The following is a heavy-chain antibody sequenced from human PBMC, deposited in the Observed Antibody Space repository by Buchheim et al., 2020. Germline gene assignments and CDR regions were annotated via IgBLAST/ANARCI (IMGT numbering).Heavy chain of an antibody. CDR2: MNPNSGNT. D-gene: IGHD3-9*01. CDR3: ARGMTYYDILTGYYGNWFDP. J-gene: IGHJ5*02. CDR1: GYTFTSYD. V-gene: IGHV1-8*01. Sequence: QVQLVQSGAEVKKPEASVKVSCKASGYTFTSYDINWVRQATGQGLEWMGWMNPNSGNTGYAQKFQGRVTMTRNTSISTAYMGLSSLRSEDTAVYYCARGMTYYDILTGYYGNWFDPWGQGTL.